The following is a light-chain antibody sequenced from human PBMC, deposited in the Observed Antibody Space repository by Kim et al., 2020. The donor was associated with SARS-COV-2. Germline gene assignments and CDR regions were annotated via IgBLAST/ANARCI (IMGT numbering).Light chain of an antibody. CDR2: RDS. Sequence: VALGQTARSTCGGNNIGSKNVAWYQQKPGRAPVLLIYRDSNRPSWIPERFSGSNSGNTATLPISRAQAGDEADYYCQVWDSSTYVVFGGGTQLTVL. CDR3: QVWDSSTYVV. J-gene: IGLJ2*01. V-gene: IGLV3-9*01. CDR1: NIGSKN.